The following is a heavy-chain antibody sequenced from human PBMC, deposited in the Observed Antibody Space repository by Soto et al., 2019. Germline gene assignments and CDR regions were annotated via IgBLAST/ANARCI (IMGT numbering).Heavy chain of an antibody. CDR3: ARRGSYRDIDAFDI. CDR2: TFYSGTT. CDR1: GGSLSSGAYY. D-gene: IGHD3-10*01. J-gene: IGHJ3*02. Sequence: QVQLQESGPGLVKPSQTLSLTCTVSGGSLSSGAYYWSWIRQHPGKGLEWIGYTFYSGTTYYNPSLESRISISVDTSKNQFSLKLNSVTAADTAVYYCARRGSYRDIDAFDIWGQGTMVTVSS. V-gene: IGHV4-31*03.